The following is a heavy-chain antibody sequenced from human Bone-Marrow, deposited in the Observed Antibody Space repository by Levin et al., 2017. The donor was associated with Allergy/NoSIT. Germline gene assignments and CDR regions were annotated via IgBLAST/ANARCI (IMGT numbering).Heavy chain of an antibody. CDR3: ARDAGIAAAVYFYMGV. Sequence: EASVKVSCKASEYTFTGYYIHWVRQAPGQGLEWMGWINPNSGGTNYAQKFQGRVTMTRDTSISTAYMELNRLRSDDTAVYYCARDAGIAAAVYFYMGVWGKGTTVTVSS. V-gene: IGHV1-2*02. CDR1: EYTFTGYY. J-gene: IGHJ6*03. CDR2: INPNSGGT. D-gene: IGHD6-13*01.